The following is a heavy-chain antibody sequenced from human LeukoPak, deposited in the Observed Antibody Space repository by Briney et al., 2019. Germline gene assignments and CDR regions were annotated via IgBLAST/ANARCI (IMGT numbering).Heavy chain of an antibody. J-gene: IGHJ4*02. CDR3: AKGVLLWFGELSYFDY. CDR2: IRYDGSNK. V-gene: IGHV3-30*02. CDR1: GFTFSSYG. Sequence: PGGSLRLSCAASGFTFSSYGMHWVRQAPGKGLEWVAFIRYDGSNKYYADSVKGRFTISRDNSKNTLYLQMNSLRAEDTAVYYRAKGVLLWFGELSYFDYWGQGTLVTVSS. D-gene: IGHD3-10*01.